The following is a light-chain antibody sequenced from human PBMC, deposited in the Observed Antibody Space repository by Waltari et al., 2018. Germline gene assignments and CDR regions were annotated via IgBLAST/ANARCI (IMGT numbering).Light chain of an antibody. CDR3: TSYRSTNTREI. CDR1: NGDVGGYYY. Sequence: QSALTQPASVSGSPGQSITISCTGINGDVGGYYYVSWYQQYPGKAPKLLIYDVSHRPCGVSSRLSASQSGNTASLNIYGLQTEDEADYYCTSYRSTNTREIFGGGTKLAVL. J-gene: IGLJ2*01. V-gene: IGLV2-14*03. CDR2: DVS.